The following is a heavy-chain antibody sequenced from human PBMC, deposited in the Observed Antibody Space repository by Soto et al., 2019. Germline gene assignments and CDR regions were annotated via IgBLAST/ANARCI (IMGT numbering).Heavy chain of an antibody. J-gene: IGHJ5*01. V-gene: IGHV3-23*01. Sequence: GWPLRLSCATSGFTFSSYAMSWVRQAPVKGLEWVSAISGSGGSTYYADSVKGRFTISRDNSKNTLYLQMNSLRAEDTAVYYCAKNTVTLRNWFDPWGQGTLVTVSS. CDR2: ISGSGGST. D-gene: IGHD4-17*01. CDR3: AKNTVTLRNWFDP. CDR1: GFTFSSYA.